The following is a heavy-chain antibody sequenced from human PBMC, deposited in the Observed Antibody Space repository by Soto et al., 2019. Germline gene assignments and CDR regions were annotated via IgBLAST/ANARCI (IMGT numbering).Heavy chain of an antibody. CDR1: GFTFSSYA. CDR3: VKAVYLLDFDY. CDR2: ISGTGTTT. J-gene: IGHJ4*02. Sequence: GGSLRLSCAASGFTFSSYAMTWVRQAPGKGLEWVSTISGTGTTTYYADSVKGRFTISRDNSKNTLYLQMNSLRTEDTAVYYCVKAVYLLDFDYWGQGALVTVSS. V-gene: IGHV3-23*01. D-gene: IGHD2-8*01.